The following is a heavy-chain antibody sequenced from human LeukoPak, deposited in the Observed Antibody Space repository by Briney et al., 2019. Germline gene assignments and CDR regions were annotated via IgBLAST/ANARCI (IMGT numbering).Heavy chain of an antibody. D-gene: IGHD2-21*02. CDR3: AKRLGDPRAFDY. J-gene: IGHJ4*02. CDR1: GFTFSNYA. V-gene: IGHV3-23*01. CDR2: ISGTSGTI. Sequence: HPGGSLRLSCAASGFTFSNYAMSWVRQAPGKGLEWVSGISGTSGTINYAAPVKGRFTISRDNSKNTLYLQMNSLRVDDMAVYYCAKRLGDPRAFDYCGQGTLVTVSS.